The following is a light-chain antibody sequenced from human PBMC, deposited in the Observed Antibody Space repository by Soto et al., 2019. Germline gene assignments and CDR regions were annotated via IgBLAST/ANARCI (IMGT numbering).Light chain of an antibody. Sequence: QSALTQPASVSGSPGQSITISCTGSSSDVGNYNLVSWYQQHPGKAPKLMIYEDTKWPSGGSNRFSGSKSGNTAYLTISGLQAEDEADYYCWSYAVGRTYVFGTGTKVTVL. J-gene: IGLJ1*01. CDR1: SSDVGNYNL. CDR2: EDT. CDR3: WSYAVGRTYV. V-gene: IGLV2-23*01.